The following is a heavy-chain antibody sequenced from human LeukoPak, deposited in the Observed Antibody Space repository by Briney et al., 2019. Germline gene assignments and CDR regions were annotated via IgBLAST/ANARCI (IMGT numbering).Heavy chain of an antibody. CDR2: IRYDGSNK. V-gene: IGHV3-30*02. CDR3: AKDHPPYQLLYRELDY. J-gene: IGHJ4*02. Sequence: GGSLRLSCAASGFTFSSYGMHWVRQAPGKGLEWVAFIRYDGSNKYYADSVKGRFAISRDNSKNTLYLQMNSLRAEDTAVYYCAKDHPPYQLLYRELDYWGQGTLVTVSS. CDR1: GFTFSSYG. D-gene: IGHD2-2*02.